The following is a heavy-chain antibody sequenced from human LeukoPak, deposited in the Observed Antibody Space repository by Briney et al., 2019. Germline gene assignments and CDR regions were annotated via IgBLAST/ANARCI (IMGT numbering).Heavy chain of an antibody. D-gene: IGHD5-18*01. CDR1: GFPFSGSG. CDR3: TRVYSYGYSVVWLDP. Sequence: GGSLRLSCAASGFPFSGSGLHWVRQASGKGLEWVGRIRSKANSYATTYAESEKGRFTFSRDDSKNTAYLQMNNLKIEDTAVYYCTRVYSYGYSVVWLDPWGQGTLVTVSS. CDR2: IRSKANSYAT. V-gene: IGHV3-73*01. J-gene: IGHJ5*02.